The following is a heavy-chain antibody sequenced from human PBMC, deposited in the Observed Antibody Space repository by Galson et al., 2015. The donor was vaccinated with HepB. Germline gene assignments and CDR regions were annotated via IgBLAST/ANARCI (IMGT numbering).Heavy chain of an antibody. D-gene: IGHD1-1*01. CDR1: GFTFSNHY. Sequence: SLRLSCAASGFTFSNHYMDWVRQAPGKGLEWVGRTLNKPNSYTTYYAASVKGRFSISRDDSKNSLYLQMNSLKTEDTAVYYCTRVATNWYIDYWGQGALVTVSS. CDR3: TRVATNWYIDY. V-gene: IGHV3-72*01. J-gene: IGHJ4*02. CDR2: TLNKPNSYTT.